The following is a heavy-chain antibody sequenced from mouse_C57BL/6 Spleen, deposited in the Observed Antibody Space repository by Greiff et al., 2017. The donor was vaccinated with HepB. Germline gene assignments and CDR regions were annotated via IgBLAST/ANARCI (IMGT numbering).Heavy chain of an antibody. CDR1: GYAFSSYW. V-gene: IGHV1-80*01. J-gene: IGHJ1*03. CDR3: ARGGVLRYFDV. D-gene: IGHD1-1*01. Sequence: QVQLKESGAELVKPGASVKISCKASGYAFSSYWMNWVKQRPGKGLEWIGQIYPGDGDTNYNGKFKGKATLTADKSSSTAYMQLSSLTSEDSAVYFCARGGVLRYFDVWGTGTTVTVSS. CDR2: IYPGDGDT.